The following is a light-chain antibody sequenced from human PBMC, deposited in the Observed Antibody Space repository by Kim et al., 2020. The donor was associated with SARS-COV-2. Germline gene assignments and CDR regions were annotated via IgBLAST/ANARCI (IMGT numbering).Light chain of an antibody. CDR1: RVGSKS. J-gene: IGLJ2*01. Sequence: PGKTARVSWGGNRVGSKSEHWYQQKSRQAPVLVMYYDSDRPSGIPERFSGSNSGNTATLTISRVEAGDEADYYCQVWDSSSDHRVVFGGGTQLTVL. CDR3: QVWDSSSDHRVV. CDR2: YDS. V-gene: IGLV3-21*04.